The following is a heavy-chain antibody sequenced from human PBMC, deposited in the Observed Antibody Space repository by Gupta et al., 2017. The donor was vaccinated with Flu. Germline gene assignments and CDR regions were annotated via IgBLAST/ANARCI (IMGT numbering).Heavy chain of an antibody. CDR2: MNPNSGNT. CDR1: GYTFTSYD. D-gene: IGHD3-22*01. Sequence: QVQLVQSGAEVKKPGASVKVSCKASGYTFTSYDINWVRQATGQGLEWMGWMNPNSGNTGYAQKFQGRVTMTRNTSISTAYMELSSLRSEDTAVYYCATELRSGYYDSSGSQPFDYWGQGTLVTVSS. V-gene: IGHV1-8*01. J-gene: IGHJ4*02. CDR3: ATELRSGYYDSSGSQPFDY.